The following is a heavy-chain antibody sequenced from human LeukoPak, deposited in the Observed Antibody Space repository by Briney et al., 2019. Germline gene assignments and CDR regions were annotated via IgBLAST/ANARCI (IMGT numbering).Heavy chain of an antibody. CDR1: GFTFSSYA. CDR2: ISVGGGGT. J-gene: IGHJ4*02. D-gene: IGHD6-13*01. V-gene: IGHV3-23*01. Sequence: HPGGSLRLSCAASGFTFSSYAMSWVRQAPGKGLEWVSVISVGGGGTTYADSVKGRFTISRDNSKNTLYLQMNSLRAEDTAVYYCAGSSSWYYFKYWGQGTLVTVPS. CDR3: AGSSSWYYFKY.